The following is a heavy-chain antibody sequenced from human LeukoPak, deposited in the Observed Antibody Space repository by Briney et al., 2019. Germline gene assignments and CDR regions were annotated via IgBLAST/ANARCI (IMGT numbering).Heavy chain of an antibody. D-gene: IGHD3-3*01. J-gene: IGHJ4*02. CDR2: LKPDESEK. V-gene: IGHV3-7*01. CDR3: ARDWSGDGVVFDY. CDR1: GFTFTNYA. Sequence: GGSLRLTCAASGFTFTNYAMSWVRQAPGKGLEWVANLKPDESEKNFVGSVRGRFTISRDNDNDKMYLQMNSMRAEDKAVYYCARDWSGDGVVFDYWGQGTLVTVSS.